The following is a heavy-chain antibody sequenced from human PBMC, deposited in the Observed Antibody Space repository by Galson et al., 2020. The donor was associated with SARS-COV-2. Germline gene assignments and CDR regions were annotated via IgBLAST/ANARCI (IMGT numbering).Heavy chain of an antibody. Sequence: SETLSLTCAVYGGSFSGYYWSWIRQPPGKGLEWIGEINHSGSTNYNPSLKSRVTISVDTSKNQFSLKLSSVTAADTAVYYCALERGYSGYVLAADTDYYGMDVWGQGTTVTVPS. V-gene: IGHV4-34*01. J-gene: IGHJ6*02. CDR3: ALERGYSGYVLAADTDYYGMDV. CDR1: GGSFSGYY. CDR2: INHSGST. D-gene: IGHD5-12*01.